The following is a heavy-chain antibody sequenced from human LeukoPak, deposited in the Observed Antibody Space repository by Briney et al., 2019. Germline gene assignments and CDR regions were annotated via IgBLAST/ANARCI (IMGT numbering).Heavy chain of an antibody. CDR3: ARDILATSIAAPYY. CDR1: GFTFNTYS. J-gene: IGHJ4*02. Sequence: GGSLRLSCEASGFTFNTYSMNWARQAPGKGLEWVSSIDSSGGYMFYADSVKGRFIISRDNAKDSLYLQMNSLRVEDTAVYYCARDILATSIAAPYYWGQGTLVTVSS. D-gene: IGHD6-13*01. CDR2: IDSSGGYM. V-gene: IGHV3-21*04.